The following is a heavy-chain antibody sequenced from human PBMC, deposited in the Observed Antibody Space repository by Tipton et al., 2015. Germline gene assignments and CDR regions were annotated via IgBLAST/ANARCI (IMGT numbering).Heavy chain of an antibody. CDR2: IHQSGST. CDR1: GASVSSGSFY. J-gene: IGHJ4*02. CDR3: AKTHGAYDWYLDH. Sequence: TLSLNCTVSGASVSSGSFYWTWIRQPPGKGLEWIGYIHQSGSTRYNPSLKSRITLSLDTSKNQFSLNLRSVTAADTAVYFCAKTHGAYDWYLDHWGQGTLVTVSS. V-gene: IGHV4-61*01. D-gene: IGHD5-12*01.